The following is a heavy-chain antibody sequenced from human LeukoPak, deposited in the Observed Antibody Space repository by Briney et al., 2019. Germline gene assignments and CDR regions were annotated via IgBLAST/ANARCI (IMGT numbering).Heavy chain of an antibody. J-gene: IGHJ4*02. CDR3: ARGVYEEDVNY. D-gene: IGHD6-13*01. CDR2: LSSDGRDP. CDR1: GFTFSRYA. V-gene: IGHV3-74*01. Sequence: GGSLRLSCSASGFTFSRYAMHWVRQAPGKGLVWVSRLSSDGRDPSYADSVKGRFTISRDNAKNTLYMQMNSLRAEDTAVYFCARGVYEEDVNYWGQGTLVTVSS.